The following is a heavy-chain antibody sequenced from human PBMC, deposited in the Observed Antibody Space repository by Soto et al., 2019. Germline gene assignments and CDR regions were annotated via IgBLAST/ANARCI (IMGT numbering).Heavy chain of an antibody. V-gene: IGHV5-51*01. J-gene: IGHJ6*02. CDR2: IYPGGSDT. CDR3: ARQSPTPGYYYFSYGMDV. Sequence: GESLKISCKASGYIFTLYWIGWVRQMPGKGLEWMGIIYPGGSDTRYSPSFQGQVTISADKSISTASLQWSSLKASDTAVYYCARQSPTPGYYYFSYGMDVWGQGTTVTVSS. D-gene: IGHD4-17*01. CDR1: GYIFTLYW.